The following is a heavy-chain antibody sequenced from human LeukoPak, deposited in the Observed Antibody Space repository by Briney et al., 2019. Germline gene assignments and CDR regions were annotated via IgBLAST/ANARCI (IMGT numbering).Heavy chain of an antibody. D-gene: IGHD6-13*01. CDR2: IYHSGST. CDR1: GGSISSSNW. V-gene: IGHV4-4*02. J-gene: IGHJ6*02. CDR3: ARGHSSSWSLMDV. Sequence: SETPSLTCAVSGGSISSSNWWGWVRQPPGKGLEWIGEIYHSGSTNYKPSLKSRVTISVDKSKNQFSLKLSSVTAADTAVYYCARGHSSSWSLMDVWGQGTTVTVSS.